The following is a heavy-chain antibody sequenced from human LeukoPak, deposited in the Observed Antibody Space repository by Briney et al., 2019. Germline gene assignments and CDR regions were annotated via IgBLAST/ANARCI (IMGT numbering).Heavy chain of an antibody. Sequence: PGGSLRLSCAASGFTFSSYWMHWVRQAPGKGLVWVSRINSDGSSTSYADSVKGRFTISRDNAKNTLYLQMNSLRAEDTAVYYCARGTYYYDTGDWFDPWGQGTLVTVSS. V-gene: IGHV3-74*01. CDR1: GFTFSSYW. CDR3: ARGTYYYDTGDWFDP. D-gene: IGHD3-22*01. J-gene: IGHJ5*02. CDR2: INSDGSST.